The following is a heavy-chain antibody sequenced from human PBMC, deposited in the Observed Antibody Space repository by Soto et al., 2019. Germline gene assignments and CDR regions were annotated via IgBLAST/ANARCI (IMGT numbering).Heavy chain of an antibody. CDR1: GFTFSSYS. CDR3: SIAVAGLDY. V-gene: IGHV3-23*04. Sequence: EVQLVESGGGLVKPGGSLRLSCAASGFTFSSYSMNWVRQAPGKGLEWVSSISSSGGSTYYADSVKGRFTISRDNSKNTLYLQMNSLRAEDTAVYYCSIAVAGLDYWGQGTLVTVSS. D-gene: IGHD6-19*01. J-gene: IGHJ4*02. CDR2: ISSSGGST.